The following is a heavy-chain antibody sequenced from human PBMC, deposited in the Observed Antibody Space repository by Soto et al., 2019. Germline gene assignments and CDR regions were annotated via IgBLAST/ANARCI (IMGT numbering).Heavy chain of an antibody. V-gene: IGHV3-23*01. CDR1: GFTFRHYA. D-gene: IGHD2-21*01. J-gene: IGHJ4*02. CDR3: ARDLVAKPDY. CDR2: ISGNGDNT. Sequence: EVQLLESGGGLVQPGGSLRLSCAASGFTFRHYAMSWVRQAPGKGLDWVSLISGNGDNTYYTDAVKGRFTISRDNSKGKVNLQMDSRRAEDTAIYYCARDLVAKPDYWGQGPLVTVSS.